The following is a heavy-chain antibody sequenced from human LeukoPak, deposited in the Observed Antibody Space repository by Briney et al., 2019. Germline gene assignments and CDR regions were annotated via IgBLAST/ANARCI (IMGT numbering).Heavy chain of an antibody. J-gene: IGHJ4*02. V-gene: IGHV1-18*01. CDR3: ARGRLPCSSTSCHARGPGLADY. CDR2: ISAYNGNT. CDR1: GYTFTDYG. D-gene: IGHD2-2*01. Sequence: ASVKVSCKASGYTFTDYGISWVRQAPGQGLEWMGWISAYNGNTNYAQKLQGRVTMTTDTSTSTAYMELRSLRSDDTAVYYCARGRLPCSSTSCHARGPGLADYWGQGTLVTVSS.